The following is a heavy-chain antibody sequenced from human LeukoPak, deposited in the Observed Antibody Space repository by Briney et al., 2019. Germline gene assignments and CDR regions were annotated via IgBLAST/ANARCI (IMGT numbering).Heavy chain of an antibody. CDR3: ARWLYNSAWAIDY. CDR2: IRADGSAK. CDR1: GFTFSSYG. V-gene: IGHV3-7*01. D-gene: IGHD6-19*01. Sequence: GGSLRLSCAASGFTFSSYGMTWVRQPPGKGLEWVGNIRADGSAKYYVDSVRGRFTISRDNAKDSLYLQMNSLRVEDTAVYYYARWLYNSAWAIDYWGQGTLVTVSS. J-gene: IGHJ4*02.